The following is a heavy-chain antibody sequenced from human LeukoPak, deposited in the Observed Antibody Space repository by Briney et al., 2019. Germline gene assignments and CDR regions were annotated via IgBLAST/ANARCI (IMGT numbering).Heavy chain of an antibody. V-gene: IGHV1-69*05. CDR2: IIPIFGTA. CDR3: ARDDYYDSSGYYKF. Sequence: SVKVSCKASGGTFSSYAISWVRQAPGQGLEWMGGIIPIFGTANYAQKLQGRVTMTTDTSTSTAYMELRSLRSDDTAVYYCARDDYYDSSGYYKFWGQGTLVTVSS. D-gene: IGHD3-22*01. CDR1: GGTFSSYA. J-gene: IGHJ4*02.